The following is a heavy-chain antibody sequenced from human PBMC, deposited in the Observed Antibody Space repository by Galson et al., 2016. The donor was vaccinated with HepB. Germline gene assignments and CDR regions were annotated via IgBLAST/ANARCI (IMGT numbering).Heavy chain of an antibody. CDR1: GYTFTSYG. CDR2: ISAYNGNT. Sequence: SVKVSCKASGYTFTSYGISWVRQAPGQGLEWMGWISAYNGNTNYAQKLQGRATMTTDTSTSAAYMELRSLRSDDTAVYYCAREDDYIWVGYRTIDYWGQGTLVTVSS. D-gene: IGHD3-16*02. V-gene: IGHV1-18*01. J-gene: IGHJ4*02. CDR3: AREDDYIWVGYRTIDY.